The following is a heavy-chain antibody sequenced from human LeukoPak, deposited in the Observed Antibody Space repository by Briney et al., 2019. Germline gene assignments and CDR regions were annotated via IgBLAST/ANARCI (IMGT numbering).Heavy chain of an antibody. J-gene: IGHJ4*02. CDR2: INSDGSST. D-gene: IGHD3-9*01. CDR1: GFTFSSYW. CDR3: ARGRYDILTGHYYFDY. Sequence: QPGGSLRLSCAASGFTFSSYWMHWVRQAPGKGLVWVSRINSDGSSTIYADSVKGRFTISRDNAKNTLYLQMNSLRAEDTAAYYCARGRYDILTGHYYFDYWGQGTLVTVSS. V-gene: IGHV3-74*01.